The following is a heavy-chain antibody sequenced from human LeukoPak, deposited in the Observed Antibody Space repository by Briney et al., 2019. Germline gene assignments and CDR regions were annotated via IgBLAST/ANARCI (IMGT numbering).Heavy chain of an antibody. V-gene: IGHV3-11*01. CDR3: ARRRDFIDY. Sequence: PVGSLRLSCAASGFTLSDYYMSWIRQAPGKGLEWVSYSSSIGSTIYYADSVKGRFAISRDNAKNSLYLQMNSLRAEDTAVYYCARRRDFIDYWGQGTLVTVSS. D-gene: IGHD3/OR15-3a*01. CDR1: GFTLSDYY. CDR2: SSSIGSTI. J-gene: IGHJ4*02.